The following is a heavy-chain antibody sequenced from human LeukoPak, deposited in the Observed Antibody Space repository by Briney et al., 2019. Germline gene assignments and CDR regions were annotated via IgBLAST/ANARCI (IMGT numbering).Heavy chain of an antibody. CDR2: IYSGGST. V-gene: IGHV3-53*01. Sequence: PGGSLRLSCAASGFTFSSYAMSWVRQAPGKGLEWVSVIYSGGSTYYADSVKGRFTISRDNSKNTLYLQMNSLRAEDTAVYYCARDSSSWSSLHDYWGQGTLVTVSS. J-gene: IGHJ4*02. CDR1: GFTFSSYA. D-gene: IGHD6-13*01. CDR3: ARDSSSWSSLHDY.